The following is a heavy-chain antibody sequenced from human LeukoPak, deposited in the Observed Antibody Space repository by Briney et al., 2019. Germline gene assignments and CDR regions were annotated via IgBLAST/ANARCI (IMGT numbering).Heavy chain of an antibody. CDR3: ARTSGYSYGYALFDY. V-gene: IGHV4-39*01. D-gene: IGHD5-18*01. CDR1: GGSISSSGYY. CDR2: IYYSGST. Sequence: SETLSLTCTVSGGSISSSGYYWGWIRQPPGKGLEWIGSIYYSGSTYYNPSLKSRVTISVDTSKNQFSLKLSSVTAADTAVYYCARTSGYSYGYALFDYWGQGTLVTVSS. J-gene: IGHJ4*02.